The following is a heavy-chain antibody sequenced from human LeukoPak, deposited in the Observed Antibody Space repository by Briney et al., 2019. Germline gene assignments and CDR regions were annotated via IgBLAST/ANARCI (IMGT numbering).Heavy chain of an antibody. J-gene: IGHJ4*02. D-gene: IGHD1-20*01. V-gene: IGHV1-69*13. CDR3: ARARDRYNWNDDFDH. CDR2: IIPIFGTA. Sequence: GASVKVSCKASGGTFSSYAISWVRQAPGQGLEWMGGIIPIFGTANYAQKFQGRVTITADESTSTAYMELSSLRSEDTAVYYCARARDRYNWNDDFDHWGQGTLVTVSS. CDR1: GGTFSSYA.